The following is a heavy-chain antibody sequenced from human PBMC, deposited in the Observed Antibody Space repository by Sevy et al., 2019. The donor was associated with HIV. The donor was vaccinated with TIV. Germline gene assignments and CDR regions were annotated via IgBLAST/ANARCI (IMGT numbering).Heavy chain of an antibody. CDR3: ARGSKRFYYYGMDV. V-gene: IGHV4-30-4*01. CDR1: GGSISSGDYY. J-gene: IGHJ6*02. D-gene: IGHD3-16*01. CDR2: IYYSGST. Sequence: SETLSLTCTVSGGSISSGDYYWSWIRQPPGKGLEWIGYIYYSGSTYYNPSLKSRVTISVDTSKNQFSLKLSSVTAADTAVYYCARGSKRFYYYGMDVWGQRTTVTVSS.